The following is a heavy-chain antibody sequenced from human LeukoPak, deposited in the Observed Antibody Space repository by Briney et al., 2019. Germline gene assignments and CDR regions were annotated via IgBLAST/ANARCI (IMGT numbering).Heavy chain of an antibody. J-gene: IGHJ4*02. Sequence: PGGTLRLSCAASGFIFSHYGMNWVRQAPGKGLEWVSGITSRSTTYYADSVKGRFTISRDNSKNTLYLQMSSLRAEDTAIYYCARRAGEYSHPYDYWGQGTLVTVSS. D-gene: IGHD2-15*01. V-gene: IGHV3-23*01. CDR3: ARRAGEYSHPYDY. CDR2: ITSRSTT. CDR1: GFIFSHYG.